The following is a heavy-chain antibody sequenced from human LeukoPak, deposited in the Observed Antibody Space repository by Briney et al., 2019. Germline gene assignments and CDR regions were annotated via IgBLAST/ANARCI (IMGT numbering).Heavy chain of an antibody. CDR1: GFSFTTSA. V-gene: IGHV1-58*02. Sequence: SVKVSCKASGFSFTTSAMQWVRQARGQRLEWIGWIVVGSGHTRYAQKSQERITITRDMSTSTAYMQLSSLRSEDTAVYYCAADHQFSGWESAYGMDVWGQGTTVTVSS. CDR3: AADHQFSGWESAYGMDV. CDR2: IVVGSGHT. D-gene: IGHD6-19*01. J-gene: IGHJ6*02.